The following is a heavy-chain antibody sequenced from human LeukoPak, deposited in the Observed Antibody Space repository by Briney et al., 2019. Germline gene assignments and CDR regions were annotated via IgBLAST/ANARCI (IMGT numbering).Heavy chain of an antibody. CDR1: GFTFSNYA. J-gene: IGHJ4*02. D-gene: IGHD4-17*01. CDR2: IRVNGGST. Sequence: PGGSLRLSCAASGFTFSNYAVNWVRQAPGKGLEWVSTIRVNGGSTFYADSVKGRFTISRDNSKNTLYLQMNSLRVEDTAVYYCARDRSGDYYFDYWGQGTLVTVSS. V-gene: IGHV3-23*01. CDR3: ARDRSGDYYFDY.